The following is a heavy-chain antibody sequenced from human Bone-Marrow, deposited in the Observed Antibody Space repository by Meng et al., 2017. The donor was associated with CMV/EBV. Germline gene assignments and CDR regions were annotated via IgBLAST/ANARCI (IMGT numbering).Heavy chain of an antibody. CDR2: INHSGST. Sequence: SETLSLTCAVYGGSFSGYYWSWIRQPPGKGLEWIGEINHSGSTNYNPYLKSRVTISVDTSKNQFSLKLSAVTAADTAVYYCAVHQKRLDAFDIWGQGTMVTVSS. CDR1: GGSFSGYY. V-gene: IGHV4-34*01. J-gene: IGHJ3*02. CDR3: AVHQKRLDAFDI. D-gene: IGHD6-25*01.